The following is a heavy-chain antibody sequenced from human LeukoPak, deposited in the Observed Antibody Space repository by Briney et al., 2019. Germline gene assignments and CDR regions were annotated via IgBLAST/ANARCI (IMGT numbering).Heavy chain of an antibody. D-gene: IGHD6-13*01. CDR2: INPNSGGT. V-gene: IGHV1-2*02. CDR3: ARDEGYSSSWYSY. Sequence: ASVKVSCKASGYTFTSYGISWVRQAPGQGLEWMGWINPNSGGTNYAQKFQGRVTMTRDTSISTAYMELSRLRSDDTAVYYCARDEGYSSSWYSYWGQGTLVTVSS. CDR1: GYTFTSYG. J-gene: IGHJ4*02.